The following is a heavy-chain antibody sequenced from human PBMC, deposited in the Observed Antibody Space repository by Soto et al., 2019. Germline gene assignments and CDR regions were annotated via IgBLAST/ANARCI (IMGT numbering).Heavy chain of an antibody. Sequence: GGSLRLSCAAPGFTFSSYAMHWVRQAPGKGLEWVAVISYDGSNKYYADSVKGRFTISRDNSKNTLYLQMNSLRAEDTAVYYCARWSYLLRGSDKYGMDVWGQGTTVTVSS. CDR3: ARWSYLLRGSDKYGMDV. CDR2: ISYDGSNK. J-gene: IGHJ6*02. V-gene: IGHV3-30-3*01. CDR1: GFTFSSYA. D-gene: IGHD1-26*01.